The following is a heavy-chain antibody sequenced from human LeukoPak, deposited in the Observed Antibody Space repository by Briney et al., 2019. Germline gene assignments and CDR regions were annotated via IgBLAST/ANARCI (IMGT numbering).Heavy chain of an antibody. V-gene: IGHV3-11*04. D-gene: IGHD1-1*01. CDR2: ISSSGNTM. CDR3: GRNDAGDY. Sequence: PGGSLRLSCAASGFTFSDYHMSWVRQAPGKGLEWVSCISSSGNTMYYVDSVKGRFTISRDNAKNSLYLQMNSLRAEDTAVYYCGRNDAGDYWGQGTLVTVSS. J-gene: IGHJ4*02. CDR1: GFTFSDYH.